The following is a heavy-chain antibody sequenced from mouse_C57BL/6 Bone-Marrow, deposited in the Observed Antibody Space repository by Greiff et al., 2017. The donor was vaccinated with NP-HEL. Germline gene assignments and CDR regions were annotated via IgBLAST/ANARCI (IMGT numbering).Heavy chain of an antibody. CDR1: GFSFNTYA. CDR3: VRQNYGSWFAY. CDR2: IRSKSNNYAT. V-gene: IGHV10-1*01. Sequence: VQLKESGGGLVQPKGSLKLSCAASGFSFNTYAMNWVRQAPGKGLEWVARIRSKSNNYATYYADSVKDRFTISRDDSESMLYLQMNNLKTEDTAMYYCVRQNYGSWFAYWGQGTLVTVSA. J-gene: IGHJ3*01. D-gene: IGHD1-1*01.